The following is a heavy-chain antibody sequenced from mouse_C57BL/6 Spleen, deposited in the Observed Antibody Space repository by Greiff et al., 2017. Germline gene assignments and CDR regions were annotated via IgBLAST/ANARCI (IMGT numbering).Heavy chain of an antibody. Sequence: EVQLQQSGPELVKPGASVKISCKASGYTFTDYYMNWVKQSHGKSLEWIGDINPNNGGTSYNQKFKGKATLTVDKSSSTAYMELRSLTSEDSAVYYCARGDYYGSKVPYYFDYWGQGTTLTVSS. J-gene: IGHJ2*01. CDR2: INPNNGGT. CDR3: ARGDYYGSKVPYYFDY. D-gene: IGHD1-1*01. CDR1: GYTFTDYY. V-gene: IGHV1-26*01.